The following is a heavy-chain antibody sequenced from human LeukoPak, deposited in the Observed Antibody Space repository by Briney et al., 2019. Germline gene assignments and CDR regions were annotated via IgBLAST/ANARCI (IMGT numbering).Heavy chain of an antibody. CDR3: ARGLCGSGGCNYNYYGMDV. V-gene: IGHV4-34*01. CDR1: GGSFSAYY. CDR2: INHSGST. J-gene: IGHJ6*02. Sequence: SETLSLTCAVYGGSFSAYYWSWIRQPPGKGLEWIGEINHSGSTNYNPSLKSRVTISEDTSKNQFSLKLSSETAADTAVYYCARGLCGSGGCNYNYYGMDVWGQGTTVTVSS. D-gene: IGHD3-10*01.